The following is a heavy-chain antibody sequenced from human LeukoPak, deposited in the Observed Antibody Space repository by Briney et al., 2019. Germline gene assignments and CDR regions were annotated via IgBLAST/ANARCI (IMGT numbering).Heavy chain of an antibody. CDR3: ARSGTYLYSSTHDS. V-gene: IGHV4-34*01. Sequence: PSETLSLTCAVYGGSFSGYYWGWIRQPPGKGLEWIGEVNHSGGTTYNPSLTTRVTILLDTSKNQFSLKLNSLTAADTAVYYCARSGTYLYSSTHDSWGQGTLITVSS. D-gene: IGHD6-19*01. CDR2: VNHSGGT. J-gene: IGHJ4*02. CDR1: GGSFSGYY.